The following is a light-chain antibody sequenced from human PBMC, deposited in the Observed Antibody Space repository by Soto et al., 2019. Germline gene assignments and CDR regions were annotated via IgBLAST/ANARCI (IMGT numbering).Light chain of an antibody. CDR1: QSVGNNY. CDR2: AAS. Sequence: EIVLTQSPGTLSLSPGERATLSCRTSQSVGNNYLAWYQQKPGQTPRLLIYAASNRATGVPDRFSGSGSGTDFTLTVSRLEPEDFAVFYCQQYGNSPFTFGPGTKVEIK. V-gene: IGKV3-20*01. CDR3: QQYGNSPFT. J-gene: IGKJ2*01.